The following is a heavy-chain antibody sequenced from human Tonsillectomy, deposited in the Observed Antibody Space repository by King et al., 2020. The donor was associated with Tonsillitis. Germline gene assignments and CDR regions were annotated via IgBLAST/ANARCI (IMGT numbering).Heavy chain of an antibody. D-gene: IGHD2-2*02. V-gene: IGHV5-51*03. Sequence: VQLVESGAEVKKPGESLKISCQVSGYSFTSYWIGWVRQMPGKGLEWMGIIYPDDSDTRYSPSFQGQVTISADKSINTAYLQWSSLKASDTAMYYCARRGYCSSTNCSTNWFDPWGQGTLVTVSS. CDR2: IYPDDSDT. J-gene: IGHJ5*02. CDR1: GYSFTSYW. CDR3: ARRGYCSSTNCSTNWFDP.